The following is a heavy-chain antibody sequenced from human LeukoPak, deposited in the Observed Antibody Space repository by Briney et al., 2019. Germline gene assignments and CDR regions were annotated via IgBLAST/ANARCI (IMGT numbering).Heavy chain of an antibody. V-gene: IGHV3-21*01. Sequence: PGGSLRLSCAASGFTFSTFAMIWVRQPPGKGLEWVSSIFPSGGEIHYADSVKGRFTISRDNAKNSLYLQMNSLRAEDTAVYYCAKVGVLAGSKYFDYWGQGTLVTVSS. CDR1: GFTFSTFA. CDR3: AKVGVLAGSKYFDY. D-gene: IGHD3-10*01. J-gene: IGHJ4*02. CDR2: IFPSGGEI.